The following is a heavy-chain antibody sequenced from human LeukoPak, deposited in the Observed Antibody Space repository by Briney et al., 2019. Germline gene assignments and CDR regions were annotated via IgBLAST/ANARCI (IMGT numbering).Heavy chain of an antibody. CDR2: INPNSGGT. Sequence: ASVKVSCKASGYTFTGYYMHWVRQAPGQGLEWMGWINPNSGGTNYAQKFQGRVTMTRDTSISTAYMELSRLRSDDTAVYYCVRSARTPENWFDPWGQGTLVTVSS. D-gene: IGHD1-14*01. CDR3: VRSARTPENWFDP. CDR1: GYTFTGYY. J-gene: IGHJ5*02. V-gene: IGHV1-2*02.